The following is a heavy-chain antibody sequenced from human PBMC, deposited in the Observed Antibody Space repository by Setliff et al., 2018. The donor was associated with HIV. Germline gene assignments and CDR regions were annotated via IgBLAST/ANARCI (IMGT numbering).Heavy chain of an antibody. CDR1: GYTFTNYD. Sequence: GASVKVSCKSSGYTFTNYDINWVRQAAGQGLEWMGWMNPNSGNTGYAQKFQGRVTMTRSASITTAYMELSSLRSEDPAVYYCARAIPDYGDYYFDYWGQGTLVTVSS. D-gene: IGHD4-17*01. V-gene: IGHV1-8*02. J-gene: IGHJ4*02. CDR2: MNPNSGNT. CDR3: ARAIPDYGDYYFDY.